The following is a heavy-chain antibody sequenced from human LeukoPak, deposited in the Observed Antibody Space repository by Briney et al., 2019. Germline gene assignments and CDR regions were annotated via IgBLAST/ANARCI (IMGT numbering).Heavy chain of an antibody. CDR2: INPADGYT. V-gene: IGHV5-51*01. J-gene: IGHJ4*02. Sequence: GESLKISCKGSGYRFTNYWIGWVRQMPGKGLEWVGIINPADGYTRYSPSFQGQVTISTDTSIFTAYLQWSSLKASDTAIYYCARPHDTGVGASGSGWSYFDFWGQGTLITVSS. CDR3: ARPHDTGVGASGSGWSYFDF. CDR1: GYRFTNYW. D-gene: IGHD6-19*01.